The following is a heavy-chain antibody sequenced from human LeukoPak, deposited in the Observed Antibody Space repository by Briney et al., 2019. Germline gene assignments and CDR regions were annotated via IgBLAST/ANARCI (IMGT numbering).Heavy chain of an antibody. V-gene: IGHV3-23*01. D-gene: IGHD2-15*01. J-gene: IGHJ4*02. CDR3: ARGPRDPTEYCSRGTCSPTYDV. CDR1: GFTFSSYA. Sequence: TGGSLRLSCAASGFTFSSYAMTWVRQPPGKGLEWVSAVSGSGGTTYYADSVKGRFTISRDNGKNSLYLQMNSLRADDTAIYYCARGPRDPTEYCSRGTCSPTYDVWGQGTLVTVSS. CDR2: VSGSGGTT.